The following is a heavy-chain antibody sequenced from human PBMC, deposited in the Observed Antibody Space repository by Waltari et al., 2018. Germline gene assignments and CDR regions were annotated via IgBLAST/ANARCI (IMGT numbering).Heavy chain of an antibody. CDR2: IWFEGSAK. D-gene: IGHD6-6*01. Sequence: QVQLVESGGGVVQSGRALRLSCVASGFTCDSYGLHWGRQAPGKGLEGVELIWFEGSAKYYADSVKGRFTVSRDNSKNTFYLQLNSLRAEDTAVYYCARDMHSSSSALGWLDPWGQGTLVTVSS. CDR1: GFTCDSYG. J-gene: IGHJ5*02. CDR3: ARDMHSSSSALGWLDP. V-gene: IGHV3-33*01.